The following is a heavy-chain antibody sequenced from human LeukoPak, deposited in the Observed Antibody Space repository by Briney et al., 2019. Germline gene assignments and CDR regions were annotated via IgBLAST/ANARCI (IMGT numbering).Heavy chain of an antibody. J-gene: IGHJ4*02. Sequence: SETLSLTCAVYGGSFSGYYWSWIRQPPGKGLEWIGEINHSGSTNYNPSLKSRVTISVDTSKNQFSLKLSSVTAAETAVYYCARAGLGRYFDWLPWGQGTLVTVSS. V-gene: IGHV4-34*01. CDR2: INHSGST. D-gene: IGHD3-9*01. CDR3: ARAGLGRYFDWLP. CDR1: GGSFSGYY.